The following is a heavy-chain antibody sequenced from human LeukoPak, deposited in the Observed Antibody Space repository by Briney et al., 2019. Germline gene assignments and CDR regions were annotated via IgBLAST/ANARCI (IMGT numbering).Heavy chain of an antibody. V-gene: IGHV3-7*05. J-gene: IGHJ4*02. CDR2: IKQDGSEK. D-gene: IGHD2/OR15-2a*01. CDR1: GFTFTNYW. CDR3: AQDFPRTR. Sequence: PGGSLRLSCAASGFTFTNYWMSWVRQAPGRGLEWVANIKQDGSEKHYVDSVKGRLTISRDNARNSVYLQMNSLRAEDTAVYYCAQDFPRTRWGQGTLVTVSS.